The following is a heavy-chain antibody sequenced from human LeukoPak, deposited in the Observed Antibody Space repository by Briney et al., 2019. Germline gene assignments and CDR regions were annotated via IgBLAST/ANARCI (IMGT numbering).Heavy chain of an antibody. D-gene: IGHD2-21*01. V-gene: IGHV3-23*01. Sequence: GGSLRLSCVGSGFTFRSHAMSWVCQAPEKGLEFVSGIYENGGTTYYADSVKGRFSISRDNSKNTLYLQMDSLRGEDTAVYYCAKDFRIGYSAHFDYWGQGALVTVSS. J-gene: IGHJ4*02. CDR3: AKDFRIGYSAHFDY. CDR1: GFTFRSHA. CDR2: IYENGGTT.